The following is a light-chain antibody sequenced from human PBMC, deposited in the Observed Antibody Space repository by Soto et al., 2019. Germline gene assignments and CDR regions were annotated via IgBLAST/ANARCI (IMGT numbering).Light chain of an antibody. CDR3: QQRSGRLT. CDR1: QTVNNF. V-gene: IGKV3-11*01. CDR2: DAV. J-gene: IGKJ4*01. Sequence: ESVLTQSPATLSLSPGERATLSCRASQTVNNFLAWYQQMPGQVPRLLIYDAVRRATGIPDRFSGSVSGTEFTLTISSLEPEDFAVYYCQQRSGRLTFGGGTKVELK.